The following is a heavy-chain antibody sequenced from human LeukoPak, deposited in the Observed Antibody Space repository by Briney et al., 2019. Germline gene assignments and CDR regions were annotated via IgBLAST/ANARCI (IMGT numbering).Heavy chain of an antibody. D-gene: IGHD3-22*01. V-gene: IGHV3-74*01. CDR3: ARGSTMIRNALDI. J-gene: IGHJ3*02. CDR2: INSDASSS. Sequence: GGSLRLSCAASGFTFSSYWMHWVRQAPGKGLVWVSRINSDASSSSNADSVKGRFSISRDNAKKTLYLQMDSLRVEDTAVYYCARGSTMIRNALDIWGQGTMVTVSS. CDR1: GFTFSSYW.